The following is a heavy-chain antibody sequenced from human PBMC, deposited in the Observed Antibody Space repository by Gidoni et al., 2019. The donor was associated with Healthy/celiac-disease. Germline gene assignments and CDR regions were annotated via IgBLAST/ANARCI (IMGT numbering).Heavy chain of an antibody. CDR2: INHSGST. V-gene: IGHV4-34*01. CDR1: GASFSGYY. CDR3: ARGGPYYYGSGSRFPFDY. D-gene: IGHD3-10*01. Sequence: QVQLQQWGAGLLTPSATLSLTCAVYGASFSGYYWSWIRQPPGKGLEWIGEINHSGSTNYNPSLKSRVTISVDTSKNQFSLKLSSVTAADTAVYYCARGGPYYYGSGSRFPFDYWGQGTLVTVSS. J-gene: IGHJ4*02.